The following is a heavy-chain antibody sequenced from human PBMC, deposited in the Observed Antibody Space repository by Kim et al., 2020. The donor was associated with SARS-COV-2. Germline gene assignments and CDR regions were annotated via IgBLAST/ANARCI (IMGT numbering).Heavy chain of an antibody. CDR3: ARGGGIAARSFDY. J-gene: IGHJ4*02. D-gene: IGHD6-6*01. Sequence: SVKVSCKASGGTFSSYAISWVRQAPGQGLEWMGRIIPILGIANYAQKFQGRVTITADKSTSTAYMELSSLRSEDTAVYYCARGGGIAARSFDYWGQGTLVTVSS. CDR1: GGTFSSYA. CDR2: IIPILGIA. V-gene: IGHV1-69*04.